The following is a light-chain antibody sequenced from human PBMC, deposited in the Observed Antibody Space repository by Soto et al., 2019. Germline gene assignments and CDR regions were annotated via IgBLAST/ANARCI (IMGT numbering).Light chain of an antibody. J-gene: IGKJ1*01. CDR3: QQYNNWTSWT. CDR2: VAS. V-gene: IGKV3-15*01. Sequence: EIVMTQSPATLSVSPGERVTLSCRASQSVSSNVAWYQQKPGQAPRLLMYVASTRATGTPARFSGSGSGTEFTLTISSLQSEDSAVYYCQQYNNWTSWTFGQGTKVDI. CDR1: QSVSSN.